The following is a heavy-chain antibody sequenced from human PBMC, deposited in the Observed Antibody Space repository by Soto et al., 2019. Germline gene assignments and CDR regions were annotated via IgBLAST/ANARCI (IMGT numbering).Heavy chain of an antibody. Sequence: QVQLQESGPGVVEPSQTLSLTCTVSGGSINNNGYFWRWIRQPPGSGLEWIGHSYNSGSTYSNPSLKRRLTISVAPSKNPFSLKMRSVNAADTAVYSCARGPSGDKVDYWGQGTLVTVSS. CDR3: ARGPSGDKVDY. V-gene: IGHV4-30-4*01. J-gene: IGHJ4*02. CDR2: SYNSGST. D-gene: IGHD1-26*01. CDR1: GGSINNNGYF.